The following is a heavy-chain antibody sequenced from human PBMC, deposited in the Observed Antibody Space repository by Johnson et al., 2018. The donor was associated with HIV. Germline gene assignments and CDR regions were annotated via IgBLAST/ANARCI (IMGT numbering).Heavy chain of an antibody. Sequence: QVPPVESGGGVVQPARSPRLSCLASGFTLGASAIHWVRHAPGKRLAWVALISYHGPDKLYATSVTGPFTVSRDNSNNILFLQMSSLRSDDTAVYFCARVQRSGWFHTDACDLWGQGTMVTVSS. CDR3: ARVQRSGWFHTDACDL. CDR2: ISYHGPDK. D-gene: IGHD6-19*01. CDR1: GFTLGASA. J-gene: IGHJ3*01. V-gene: IGHV3-30*04.